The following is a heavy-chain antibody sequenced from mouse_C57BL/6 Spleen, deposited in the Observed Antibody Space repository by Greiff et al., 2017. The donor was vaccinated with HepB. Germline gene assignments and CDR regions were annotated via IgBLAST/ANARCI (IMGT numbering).Heavy chain of an antibody. CDR1: GYTFTSYW. Sequence: VQLQQSGAELVKPGASVKMSCKASGYTFTSYWITWVKQRPGQGLEWIGDIYPGSGSTNYNEKFKSKATLTVDTSSSTAYMQLSSLTSEDSAVYYCARKYYYGSSLYWYFDVWGTGTTVTVSS. CDR2: IYPGSGST. J-gene: IGHJ1*03. CDR3: ARKYYYGSSLYWYFDV. D-gene: IGHD1-1*01. V-gene: IGHV1-55*01.